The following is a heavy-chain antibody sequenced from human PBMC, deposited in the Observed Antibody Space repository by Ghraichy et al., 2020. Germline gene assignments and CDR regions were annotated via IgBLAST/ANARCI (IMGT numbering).Heavy chain of an antibody. CDR2: ISSSSSYI. Sequence: GGSLRLSCAASGFTFSSYSMNWVRQAPGKGLEWVSSISSSSSYIYYADSVKGRFTISRDNAKNSLYLQMNSPRAEDTAVYYCARDVYDSSYYYYYMDVWGKGTTVTVSS. V-gene: IGHV3-21*01. CDR1: GFTFSSYS. J-gene: IGHJ6*03. CDR3: ARDVYDSSYYYYYMDV. D-gene: IGHD5/OR15-5a*01.